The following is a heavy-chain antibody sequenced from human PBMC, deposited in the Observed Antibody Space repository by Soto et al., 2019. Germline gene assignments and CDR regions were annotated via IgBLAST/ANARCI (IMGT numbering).Heavy chain of an antibody. V-gene: IGHV3-21*01. J-gene: IGHJ4*02. CDR2: ISSSSSYI. D-gene: IGHD1-26*01. CDR3: ARDPGSRWELIRLLDY. CDR1: GFTFSSYS. Sequence: GGSLRLSCAASGFTFSSYSMNWVRQAPGKGLEWVSSISSSSSYIYYADSVKGRFTISRDNAKNSLYLQMSSLRAEDTAVYYCARDPGSRWELIRLLDYWGQGT.